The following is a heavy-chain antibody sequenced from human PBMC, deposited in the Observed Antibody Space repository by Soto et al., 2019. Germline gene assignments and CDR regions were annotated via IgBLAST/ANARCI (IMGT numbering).Heavy chain of an antibody. D-gene: IGHD2-15*01. CDR1: GFTFGSYA. V-gene: IGHV3-23*01. J-gene: IGHJ4*02. Sequence: PGGFLRLSCAVSGFTFGSYAMSWVRQAPGKGLEWVSGISGNGVSTYYADSVKGRFTISRDNSKNALYLQMKSLRAEDTAVYYCAKSTLVVVIIHELDNWGQGTLVTVSS. CDR3: AKSTLVVVIIHELDN. CDR2: ISGNGVST.